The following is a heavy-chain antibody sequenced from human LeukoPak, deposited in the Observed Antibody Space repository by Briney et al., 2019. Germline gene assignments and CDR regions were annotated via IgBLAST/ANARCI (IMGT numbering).Heavy chain of an antibody. CDR1: GFTFSSYE. Sequence: PGGSLRLSCAASGFTFSSYEMNWVRQAPGKGLEWVSYISSSGSTIYYADSVKGRFTISRDNAKNSLYLQMNSLRAEDTAIYYCARVDCSGGGCYSGGWFDPWGQGTLVTVSS. J-gene: IGHJ5*02. CDR2: ISSSGSTI. CDR3: ARVDCSGGGCYSGGWFDP. D-gene: IGHD2-15*01. V-gene: IGHV3-48*03.